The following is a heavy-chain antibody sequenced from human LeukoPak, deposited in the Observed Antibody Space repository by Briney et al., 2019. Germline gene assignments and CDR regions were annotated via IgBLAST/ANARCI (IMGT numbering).Heavy chain of an antibody. D-gene: IGHD2-21*01. CDR2: IYYSGST. J-gene: IGHJ4*02. V-gene: IGHV4-30-4*08. Sequence: PSQTLSLTCTVSGGSISSGDYYWSWIRQPPGKGLEWIGYIYYSGSTYYNPSLKSRVTISVDTSKNQFSLKLSSVTAADTAVYYCARVPLYCGGDCLYSDYWGQGTLVTVSS. CDR1: GGSISSGDYY. CDR3: ARVPLYCGGDCLYSDY.